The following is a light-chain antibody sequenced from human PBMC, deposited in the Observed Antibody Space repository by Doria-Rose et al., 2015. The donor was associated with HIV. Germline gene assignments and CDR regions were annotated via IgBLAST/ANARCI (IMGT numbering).Light chain of an antibody. Sequence: TQSPGTLSLSPGERATLSCRASQSFSSTYLAWYQQKPGQAPGLLIYDGSTRATGIPGRFSASGSGTDFTLTINRLEPEDFALYYCHKYGTSWTFGQGTKVEI. J-gene: IGKJ1*01. V-gene: IGKV3-20*01. CDR1: QSFSSTY. CDR2: DGS. CDR3: HKYGTSWT.